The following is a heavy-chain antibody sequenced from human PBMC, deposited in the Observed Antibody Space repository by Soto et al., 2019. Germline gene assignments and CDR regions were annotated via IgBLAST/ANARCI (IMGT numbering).Heavy chain of an antibody. D-gene: IGHD4-17*01. CDR3: ARGKSTVIDFDY. CDR2: IIPVFRTP. V-gene: IGHV1-69*12. CDR1: GGTFSNYA. Sequence: QVQLVQSGAEVKKPGSSVKVSCKASGGTFSNYAINWVRQAPGQGPEWMGGIIPVFRTPNYARKFQGRVTITADESTSTAYMELSSLRSEDTAVYYWARGKSTVIDFDYWGQGTLVTVSS. J-gene: IGHJ4*02.